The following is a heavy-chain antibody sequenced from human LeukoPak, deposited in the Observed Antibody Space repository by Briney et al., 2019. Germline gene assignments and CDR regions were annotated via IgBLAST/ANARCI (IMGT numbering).Heavy chain of an antibody. J-gene: IGHJ4*02. CDR1: GFTFSDHY. CDR3: TRAYNNFYFDY. CDR2: ITNKADSYTT. V-gene: IGHV3-72*01. Sequence: GGSLRLSCAASGFTFSDHYMDWVRQATGKGLEWVGRITNKADSYTTEYAASVKGRFTISRDDSQNSLYLQMNSLKTEDAAVYYCTRAYNNFYFDYWGQGALVTVSS. D-gene: IGHD4-11*01.